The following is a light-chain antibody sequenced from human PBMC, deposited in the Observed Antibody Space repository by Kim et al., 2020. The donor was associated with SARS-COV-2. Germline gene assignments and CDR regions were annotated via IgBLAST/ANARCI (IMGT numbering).Light chain of an antibody. CDR1: KLGDKY. CDR2: QDS. CDR3: QAWDSSTEV. Sequence: SVSPGQPASITCSGDKLGDKYGCWYQQKPGQSPVLGIYQDSKRPSGVPERFSSSNSGNTATLTNSGTQAMDEADYYCQAWDSSTEVFGGGTQLTVL. V-gene: IGLV3-1*01. J-gene: IGLJ3*02.